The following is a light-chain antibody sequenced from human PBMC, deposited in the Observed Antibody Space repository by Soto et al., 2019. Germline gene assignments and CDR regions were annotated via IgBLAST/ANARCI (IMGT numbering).Light chain of an antibody. CDR3: TSYTGDDFTFV. Sequence: QSVLTQPPSASGSLGQSVTISCTGTSSDIGTYDYVSRYQQHPGRAPKLIIFEVSKRPLGVPDRFSGSKSGNTASLIVSGLQPDDEAEYHCTSYTGDDFTFVFGTGTKLTVL. J-gene: IGLJ1*01. V-gene: IGLV2-8*01. CDR2: EVS. CDR1: SSDIGTYDY.